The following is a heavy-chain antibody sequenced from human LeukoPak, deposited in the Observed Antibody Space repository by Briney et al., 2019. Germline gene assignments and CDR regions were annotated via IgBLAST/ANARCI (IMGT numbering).Heavy chain of an antibody. CDR2: INHSGST. J-gene: IGHJ4*01. V-gene: IGHV4-34*01. D-gene: IGHD4-17*01. CDR1: GGSISSYY. Sequence: SETLSLTCTVSGGSISSYYWSWIRQPPGKGLEWIGEINHSGSTNYNPSLKSRVTMSVDTSMNQFSLKLSSVTAADTAMYFCASRIYGDYMSYWGHGTLVTVSS. CDR3: ASRIYGDYMSY.